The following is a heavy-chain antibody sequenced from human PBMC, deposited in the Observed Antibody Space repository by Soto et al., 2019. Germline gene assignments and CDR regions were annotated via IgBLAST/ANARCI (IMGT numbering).Heavy chain of an antibody. CDR2: INHSGST. D-gene: IGHD3-3*01. Sequence: PSETLSLTCAVYGGSFSGYYWSWIRQPPGKGLEWSGEINHSGSTNYNPSLKSRVTISVDTSKNQFSLKLSSVTAADTAVYYCAIGRGRITIFEVVTYFDYWGQGTLVTSPQ. V-gene: IGHV4-34*01. CDR1: GGSFSGYY. CDR3: AIGRGRITIFEVVTYFDY. J-gene: IGHJ4*02.